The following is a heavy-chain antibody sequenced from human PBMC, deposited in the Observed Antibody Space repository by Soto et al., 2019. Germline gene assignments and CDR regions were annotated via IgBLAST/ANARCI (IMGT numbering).Heavy chain of an antibody. V-gene: IGHV3-21*01. CDR3: ARDSGYDLLYYYYYYMDV. Sequence: GGSLRLSCAASGFTFSSYSMNWVRQAPGKGLERVSSISSSSSYIYYADSVKGRFTISRDNAKNSLYLQMNSLRAEDTAVYYCARDSGYDLLYYYYYYMDVWGKGTTVTVSS. CDR1: GFTFSSYS. D-gene: IGHD5-12*01. J-gene: IGHJ6*03. CDR2: ISSSSSYI.